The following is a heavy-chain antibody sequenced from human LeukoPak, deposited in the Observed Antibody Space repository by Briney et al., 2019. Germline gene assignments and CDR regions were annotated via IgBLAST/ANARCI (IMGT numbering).Heavy chain of an antibody. CDR3: AKEYSGYDFDY. CDR2: ISGSGGTT. J-gene: IGHJ4*02. Sequence: GGSLRLSCAASGFTLRSYEMSWVRQAPGKGLEWVSGISGSGGTTYYADSVRGRFTISRDNSKNTLYLQMNSLRAEDTAVYYCAKEYSGYDFDYWGQGTLATVSS. CDR1: GFTLRSYE. D-gene: IGHD5-12*01. V-gene: IGHV3-23*01.